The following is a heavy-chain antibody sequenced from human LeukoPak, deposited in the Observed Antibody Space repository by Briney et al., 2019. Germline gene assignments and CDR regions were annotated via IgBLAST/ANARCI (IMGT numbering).Heavy chain of an antibody. J-gene: IGHJ6*03. Sequence: GGSLRLSCAASGFTFSSYSMNWVRQAPGKGLEWVSFISSSSSYIYYADSVKGRFTISRDNAKNSLYLQMNSLRAEDTAVYYCARDESYGDYEGYYYYMDVWGKGTTVTVSS. CDR1: GFTFSSYS. D-gene: IGHD4-17*01. V-gene: IGHV3-21*01. CDR2: ISSSSSYI. CDR3: ARDESYGDYEGYYYYMDV.